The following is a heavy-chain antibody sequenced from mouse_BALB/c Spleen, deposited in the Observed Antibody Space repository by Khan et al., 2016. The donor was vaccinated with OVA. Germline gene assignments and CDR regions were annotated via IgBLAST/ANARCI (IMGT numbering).Heavy chain of an antibody. Sequence: QIQLVQSGPELKKPGETVKISCKASGYTFTNYGINWVKQAPGKGLKWMGWINTNTGEPTYAEEFKGRFAFSLETSASTASLQLNNLKNADTATYFCARGNYYGSNSWFAYWGQGTLVTVSA. J-gene: IGHJ3*01. V-gene: IGHV9-3*02. D-gene: IGHD1-1*01. CDR2: INTNTGEP. CDR3: ARGNYYGSNSWFAY. CDR1: GYTFTNYG.